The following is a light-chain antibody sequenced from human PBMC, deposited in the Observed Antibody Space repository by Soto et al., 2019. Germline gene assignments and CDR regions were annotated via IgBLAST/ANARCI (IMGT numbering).Light chain of an antibody. CDR1: QSVSNNY. CDR3: QQYGSSPIT. V-gene: IGKV3-20*01. CDR2: DAS. Sequence: EIVLTQSPGTLSLSPGERATLSCRASQSVSNNYLAWYQQKPGQAPRLLIYDASNRATGIPDRFSGSGSGTDFTLTISRLEPEDFAVYYCQQYGSSPITFGPGTKVDMK. J-gene: IGKJ3*01.